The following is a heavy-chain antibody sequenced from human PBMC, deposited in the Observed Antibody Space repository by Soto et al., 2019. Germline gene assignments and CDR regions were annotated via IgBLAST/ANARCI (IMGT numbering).Heavy chain of an antibody. CDR3: ARHDYYGSGRYSFDY. CDR2: INHSGST. Sequence: SETLSLTCAVYGGSFSGYYWSWIRQPPGKGLEWIGEINHSGSTNYNPSLKSRVTISVDTSKNQLSLKLSSVTAADTAVYYCARHDYYGSGRYSFDYWGQGTLVTVS. V-gene: IGHV4-34*01. J-gene: IGHJ4*02. CDR1: GGSFSGYY. D-gene: IGHD3-10*01.